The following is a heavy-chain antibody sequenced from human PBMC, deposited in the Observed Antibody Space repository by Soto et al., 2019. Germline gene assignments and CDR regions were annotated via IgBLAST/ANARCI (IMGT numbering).Heavy chain of an antibody. V-gene: IGHV3-66*01. CDR1: GVTVSDNY. D-gene: IGHD1-1*01. Sequence: GGSLRLSCVASGVTVSDNYISWVRQAPGKGLEWVSVLYSGGGTYYADSVKGRFTISRDNSKNTVYLQMNSLRAEDTAVYYWARDRNTKNWFDLWGQGTLVTVSS. J-gene: IGHJ5*02. CDR3: ARDRNTKNWFDL. CDR2: LYSGGGT.